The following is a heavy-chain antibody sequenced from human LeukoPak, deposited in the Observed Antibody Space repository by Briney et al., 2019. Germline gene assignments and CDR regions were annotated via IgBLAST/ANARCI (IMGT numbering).Heavy chain of an antibody. D-gene: IGHD3-16*01. V-gene: IGHV3-74*01. CDR1: GFTFSSYW. Sequence: PGGSLRLSCAASGFTFSSYWMHWVRQAPGKGLVWVSRINSDGSSTSYADSVKGRFTISRDNAKSTLYLQMNSLRVEDTAVYYCASLGDTGDYWGQGTLVTVSS. CDR2: INSDGSST. J-gene: IGHJ4*02. CDR3: ASLGDTGDY.